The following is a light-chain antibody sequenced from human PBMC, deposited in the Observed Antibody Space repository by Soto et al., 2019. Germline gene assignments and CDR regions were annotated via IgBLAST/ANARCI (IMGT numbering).Light chain of an antibody. CDR3: QQSYTSPPVT. V-gene: IGKV1-39*01. CDR2: AAS. CDR1: QSISAY. J-gene: IGKJ4*01. Sequence: DIQMTQSPSSLSASVGDTVTIICRASQSISAYLNWYQQRPGKAPKLLISAASTLESGVPSRFSGRGSRTEFTLTISSLQPEDFATYYCQQSYTSPPVTFGGGTKVDIK.